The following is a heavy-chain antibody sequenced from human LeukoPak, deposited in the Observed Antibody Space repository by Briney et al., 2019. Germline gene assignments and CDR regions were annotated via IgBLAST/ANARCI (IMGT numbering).Heavy chain of an antibody. Sequence: HPGGSLRLSCAASGFTFSNHWMHWVRQAPGKGLVWVSRINSDGSGTVYADSVKGRFTISRDNAKNTLYLQMSSLRAEDTAVYYCTRVHTANWFDPWGQGTLVTVSS. CDR3: TRVHTANWFDP. V-gene: IGHV3-74*01. CDR1: GFTFSNHW. J-gene: IGHJ5*02. D-gene: IGHD5-18*01. CDR2: INSDGSGT.